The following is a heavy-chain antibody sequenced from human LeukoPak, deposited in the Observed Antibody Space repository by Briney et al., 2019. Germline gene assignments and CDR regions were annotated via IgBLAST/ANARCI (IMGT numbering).Heavy chain of an antibody. J-gene: IGHJ4*02. CDR1: GFTVSSNY. CDR2: IYAGGST. CDR3: AKDRYYDSSGYYDY. Sequence: PGGSLRLSCAASGFTVSSNYMTWVRQAPGKGLEWVSVIYAGGSTYYADSVKGRFTISRDNTKNTLYLQMNRRRAEDTAVYYCAKDRYYDSSGYYDYWGQGTLVTVSS. D-gene: IGHD3-22*01. V-gene: IGHV3-53*01.